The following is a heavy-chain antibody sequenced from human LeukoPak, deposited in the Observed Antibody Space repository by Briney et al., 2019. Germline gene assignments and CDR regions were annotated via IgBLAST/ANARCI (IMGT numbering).Heavy chain of an antibody. Sequence: ASVKVSCKASGYTFTGYYMHWVRQAPGQGLEWMGWINPNSGGTNYAQKFQGRVIMTRDTSISTAYMELSRLRSDDTAVYYCTRLAGYSYGSLDDYWGQGTLVTVSS. CDR2: INPNSGGT. D-gene: IGHD5-18*01. CDR1: GYTFTGYY. CDR3: TRLAGYSYGSLDDY. J-gene: IGHJ4*02. V-gene: IGHV1-2*02.